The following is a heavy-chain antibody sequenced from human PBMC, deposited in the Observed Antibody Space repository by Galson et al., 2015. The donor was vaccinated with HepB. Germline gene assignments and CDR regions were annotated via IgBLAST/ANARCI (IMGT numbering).Heavy chain of an antibody. CDR3: ARPVGYCSGGSCYSGFYYYYGMDV. CDR1: GGTFSSYA. J-gene: IGHJ6*02. V-gene: IGHV1-69*13. D-gene: IGHD2-15*01. CDR2: IIPIFGTA. Sequence: SVTVSCKASGGTFSSYAISWVRQAPGQGLEWMGGIIPIFGTANYAQKFQGRVTITADESTSTAYMELSSLRSEDTAVYYCARPVGYCSGGSCYSGFYYYYGMDVWGQGTTVTVSS.